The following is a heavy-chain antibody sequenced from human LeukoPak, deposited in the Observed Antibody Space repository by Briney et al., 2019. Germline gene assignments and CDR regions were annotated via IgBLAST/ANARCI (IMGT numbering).Heavy chain of an antibody. CDR2: ISWNSGTK. J-gene: IGHJ6*02. CDR1: GFTFDDYA. D-gene: IGHD2-8*01. CDR3: AVLHYYAMDV. Sequence: GGPLRLSCAASGFTFDDYAMHWVRQAPGKGLEWVSGISWNSGTKGYADSVKGRFTISRDNAKNSLYLQMNSLRGEDAALHYCAVLHYYAMDVWGQGTTVTVSS. V-gene: IGHV3-9*01.